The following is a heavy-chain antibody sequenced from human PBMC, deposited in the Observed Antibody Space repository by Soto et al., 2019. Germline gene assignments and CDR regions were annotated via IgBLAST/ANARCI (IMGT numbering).Heavy chain of an antibody. D-gene: IGHD2-21*01. J-gene: IGHJ4*01. V-gene: IGHV1-8*01. CDR3: ARASKLCVQAVDY. CDR2: MNPNSGNT. CDR1: GYTFTSDD. Sequence: ASVKVSCKASGYTFTSDDINWVRQATGQGLGWMGWMNPNSGNTGYAQKFQGRVTMTRNTSISTAYMELRSLRSEDTAVYYCARASKLCVQAVDYWGHRTLVTDSS.